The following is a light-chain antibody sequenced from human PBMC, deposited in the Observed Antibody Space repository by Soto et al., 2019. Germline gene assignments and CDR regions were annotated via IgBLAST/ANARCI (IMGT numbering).Light chain of an antibody. Sequence: EVVMTQSPATLYVSPGERVTLSCRASQAVGYNFAWYQHKPGQAPRLLIYGASTRVTGIPTRFSGSGSGTEFTLTISSLQSEYFAIYYCQQSYTFGQGTKLEIK. CDR1: QAVGYN. CDR2: GAS. CDR3: QQSYT. V-gene: IGKV3-15*01. J-gene: IGKJ2*01.